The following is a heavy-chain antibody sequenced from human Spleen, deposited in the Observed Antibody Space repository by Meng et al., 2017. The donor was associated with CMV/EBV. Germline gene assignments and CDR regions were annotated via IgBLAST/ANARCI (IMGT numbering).Heavy chain of an antibody. V-gene: IGHV3-23*01. CDR2: ISGSGGST. Sequence: GESLKISCAASGFTFSSYAMSWVRQAPGKGLEWVSAISGSGGSTYYADSVKGRFTISRDNSKNTLYLQMNSLRAEDTAVYYCARLAAGTSGLDYWGQGTLVTVSS. CDR3: ARLAAGTSGLDY. D-gene: IGHD6-13*01. J-gene: IGHJ4*02. CDR1: GFTFSSYA.